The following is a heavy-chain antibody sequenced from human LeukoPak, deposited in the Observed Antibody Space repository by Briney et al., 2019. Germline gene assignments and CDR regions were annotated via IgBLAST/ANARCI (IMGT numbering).Heavy chain of an antibody. J-gene: IGHJ3*02. D-gene: IGHD4-11*01. Sequence: GESLKISCKGSGYSFTNYWIGWVRQMPGKGLEWVGIIYPGDSDTTYSPSFQGQVTISADKSISTAYLQWTSLKASDTAMYYCARRDRLQFGPGSFDIWGQGTVVTVSS. V-gene: IGHV5-51*01. CDR3: ARRDRLQFGPGSFDI. CDR1: GYSFTNYW. CDR2: IYPGDSDT.